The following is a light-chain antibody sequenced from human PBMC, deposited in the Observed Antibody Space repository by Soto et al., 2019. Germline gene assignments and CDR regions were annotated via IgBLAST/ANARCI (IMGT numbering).Light chain of an antibody. V-gene: IGKV4-1*01. J-gene: IGKJ1*01. CDR1: QSLLHSSDNRNY. CDR3: QHYNYWPPKT. Sequence: LAVSVGERATIKCRSSQSLLHSSDNRNYLTWYQQKPGQPPKLLIYWASTRQSGVPDRFSGSGSGTEFTLTISSLQSEDFAVYYCQHYNYWPPKTFGQGTKVDIK. CDR2: WAS.